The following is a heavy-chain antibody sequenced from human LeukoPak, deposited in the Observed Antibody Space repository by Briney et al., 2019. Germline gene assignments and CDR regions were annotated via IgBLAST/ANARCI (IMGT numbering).Heavy chain of an antibody. Sequence: GASVKVSCKASGYTFTNYWIYWVRQAPGQGLEWMGIINPSGGSTNYAQRFQGRVTMTRDRSTNTLYMELSRLRSDDTAVYYCARFSIVIQAFDIWGQGTMVTVSS. J-gene: IGHJ3*02. CDR2: INPSGGST. V-gene: IGHV1-46*01. D-gene: IGHD3-22*01. CDR1: GYTFTNYW. CDR3: ARFSIVIQAFDI.